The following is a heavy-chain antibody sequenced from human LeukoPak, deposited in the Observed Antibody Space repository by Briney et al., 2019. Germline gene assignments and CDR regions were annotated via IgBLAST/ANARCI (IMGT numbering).Heavy chain of an antibody. D-gene: IGHD5-18*01. J-gene: IGHJ6*02. V-gene: IGHV3-7*01. CDR2: IKQDGSEK. Sequence: PGGSLRLSCAASGFTFSSYWMSWVRQAPGKGLEWVANIKQDGSEKYYVDSVKGRFTISRDNAKNSLYLQMNSLRAEDTAVYYCARDSRRLWPYYYYYGMDVWGQGTTVTVSS. CDR1: GFTFSSYW. CDR3: ARDSRRLWPYYYYYGMDV.